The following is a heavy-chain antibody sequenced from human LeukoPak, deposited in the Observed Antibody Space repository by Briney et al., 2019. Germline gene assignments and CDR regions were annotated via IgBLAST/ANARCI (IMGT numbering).Heavy chain of an antibody. CDR2: IWYDGSNK. CDR1: GFSFSSYG. V-gene: IGHV3-33*01. CDR3: ARTKQWLVPNDAFDI. J-gene: IGHJ3*02. D-gene: IGHD6-19*01. Sequence: GGSLILSCAASGFSFSSYGMHWVRQAPGKGLEWVAVIWYDGSNKYYADSVKGRFTISRDNSKNTLYLQMNSLRAEDTAVYYCARTKQWLVPNDAFDIWGQGTMVTVSS.